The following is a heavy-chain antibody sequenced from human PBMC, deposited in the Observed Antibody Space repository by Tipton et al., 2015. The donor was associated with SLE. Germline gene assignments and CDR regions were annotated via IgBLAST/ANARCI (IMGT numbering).Heavy chain of an antibody. J-gene: IGHJ2*01. CDR1: GYSFADYD. D-gene: IGHD2-15*01. Sequence: QLVQFGAEVRKPGASVRVSCKTSGYSFADYDITWVRQAPGQRLEWMGWISAYNGNTNYAQNLQGRVSMTTDTSTTTAYMELRNLRSDDTAVYYCARFDCSGGSCRRSRYFDLWGRGTLVTVSS. CDR3: ARFDCSGGSCRRSRYFDL. CDR2: ISAYNGNT. V-gene: IGHV1-18*01.